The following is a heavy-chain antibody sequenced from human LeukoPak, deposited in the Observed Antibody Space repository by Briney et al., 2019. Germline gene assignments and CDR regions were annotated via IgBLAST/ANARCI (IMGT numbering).Heavy chain of an antibody. CDR1: GFTFSSYS. CDR3: ARDALHPRWFFDL. J-gene: IGHJ2*01. Sequence: GGSLRLSCAASGFTFSSYSINWVRQAPGKGLEWISYISSSSSTIYYADSVRGRFTISRDNAKNSLYLQMNSLRDEDTAVYYCARDALHPRWFFDLWGRGTLVTISS. V-gene: IGHV3-48*02. CDR2: ISSSSSTI. D-gene: IGHD4-11*01.